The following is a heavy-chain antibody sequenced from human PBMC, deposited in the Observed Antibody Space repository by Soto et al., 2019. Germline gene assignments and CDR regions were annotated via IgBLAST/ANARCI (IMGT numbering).Heavy chain of an antibody. D-gene: IGHD3-3*01. Sequence: ASVKVSCKASGYTFTSYYMHWVRQAPGQGLEWMGIINPSGGSTSYAQKFQGRVTMTRDASTSTVYMELSSLRSEDTAVYYCASWSAYYDFWSGSPYGMDVWGQGTTVTVSS. CDR2: INPSGGST. V-gene: IGHV1-46*01. CDR3: ASWSAYYDFWSGSPYGMDV. CDR1: GYTFTSYY. J-gene: IGHJ6*02.